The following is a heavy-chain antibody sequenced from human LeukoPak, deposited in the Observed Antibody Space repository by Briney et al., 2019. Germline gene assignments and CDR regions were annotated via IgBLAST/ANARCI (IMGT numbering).Heavy chain of an antibody. CDR2: IWYDGSNK. D-gene: IGHD3-22*01. Sequence: GGSLTLSCAASGFTFSSYGMHWVRQAPGKGLEWVAIIWYDGSNKYYADSVRGRFTISRDDSKNTLYLQMNNLRVEDTAVYYCARAHTTYHYDSSGYYFDYWGQGTLVTVSS. CDR3: ARAHTTYHYDSSGYYFDY. CDR1: GFTFSSYG. J-gene: IGHJ4*02. V-gene: IGHV3-33*01.